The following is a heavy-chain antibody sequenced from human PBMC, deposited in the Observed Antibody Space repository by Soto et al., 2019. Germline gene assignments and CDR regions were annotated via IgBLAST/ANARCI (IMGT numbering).Heavy chain of an antibody. V-gene: IGHV1-18*01. CDR2: ISAYNGNT. Sequence: ASVKVSCKASGYTFTSYGISWVRQAPGQGLEWMGWISAYNGNTSYAQKLQGRVTMTTDTSTSTAYMELRSLRSDDTAVYYCARVLNGYSSCDYWGQGTLVTVSS. D-gene: IGHD5-18*01. J-gene: IGHJ4*02. CDR1: GYTFTSYG. CDR3: ARVLNGYSSCDY.